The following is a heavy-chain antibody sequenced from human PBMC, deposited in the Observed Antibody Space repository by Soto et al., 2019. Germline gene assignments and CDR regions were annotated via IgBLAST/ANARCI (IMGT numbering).Heavy chain of an antibody. V-gene: IGHV4-39*01. CDR1: GGSISSSSYY. J-gene: IGHJ5*02. CDR3: ARHGTGDSYVYWPNWFDP. Sequence: SETLSLTCTVSGGSISSSSYYWGWIRQPPGKGLEWIGSIYYSGSTYYNPSLKSRVTISVDTSKNQFSLKLSSVTAADTAVYYCARHGTGDSYVYWPNWFDPWGQGTLVTAPQ. CDR2: IYYSGST. D-gene: IGHD5-18*01.